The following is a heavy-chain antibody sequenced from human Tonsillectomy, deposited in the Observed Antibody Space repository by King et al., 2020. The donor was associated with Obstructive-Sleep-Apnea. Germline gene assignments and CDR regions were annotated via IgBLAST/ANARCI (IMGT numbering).Heavy chain of an antibody. D-gene: IGHD3-10*01. V-gene: IGHV3-23*04. J-gene: IGHJ4*02. CDR2: ISGGGGRT. CDR3: AKDRPLSWFGEFFPLDS. Sequence: DVQLVESGGGLVQPGGSLRLSCVASGFTFNGYDMSWVRQAPGKGLEWVSGISGGGGRTHYADSVKGRFTISRDNSKNTMYLQMNSLRAEDTAAYYCAKDRPLSWFGEFFPLDSWGQGTLVTVSS. CDR1: GFTFNGYD.